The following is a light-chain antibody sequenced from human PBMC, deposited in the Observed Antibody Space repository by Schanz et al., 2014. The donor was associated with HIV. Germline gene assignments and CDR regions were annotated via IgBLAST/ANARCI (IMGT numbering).Light chain of an antibody. CDR1: KLGDKF. V-gene: IGLV3-1*01. J-gene: IGLJ2*01. Sequence: SYELTQPPSVSVSPGQTVSITCSGDKLGDKFAHWYQQKPGQSPVLVISQDTKRPSGIPERFSGSNSGQTATLTISRVEAGDEADYYCQVWESSTGVVFGGGTKLPS. CDR2: QDT. CDR3: QVWESSTGVV.